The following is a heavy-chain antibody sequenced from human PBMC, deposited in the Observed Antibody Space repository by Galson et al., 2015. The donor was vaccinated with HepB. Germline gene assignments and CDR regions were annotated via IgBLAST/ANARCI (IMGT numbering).Heavy chain of an antibody. V-gene: IGHV4-4*07. CDR1: GGSISSYY. J-gene: IGHJ4*02. CDR2: IYTSGST. Sequence: ETLSLTCTVSGGSISSYYWSWIRQPAGKGLEWIGRIYTSGSTNYNPSLESRVTMSVDTSKNQFSLKLSSVTAADTAVYYCARAPPYGYSSGWYGYFDYWGQGTLVTVSS. CDR3: ARAPPYGYSSGWYGYFDY. D-gene: IGHD6-19*01.